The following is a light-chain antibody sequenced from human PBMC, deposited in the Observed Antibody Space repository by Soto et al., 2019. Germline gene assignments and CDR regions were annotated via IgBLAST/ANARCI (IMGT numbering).Light chain of an antibody. CDR3: QQYGSSLPYT. CDR1: QSVSSN. J-gene: IGKJ2*01. Sequence: EIVMTQSPATLSVSPGERATLSCRASQSVSSNLAWYQQKPGQAPRLLIYGASTRATGIPARFSGSGSGTKFTLTISSLQSEDFAVYYCQQYGSSLPYTFGQGTKVDI. CDR2: GAS. V-gene: IGKV3-15*01.